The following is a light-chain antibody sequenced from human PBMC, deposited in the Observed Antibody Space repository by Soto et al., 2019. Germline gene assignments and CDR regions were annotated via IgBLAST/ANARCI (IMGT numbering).Light chain of an antibody. CDR3: QQAGT. Sequence: EIVMTQSPATLSVSPGERATLSCRASQSVSSILAWYQQKPGQAPRLLIYGASTRATGIPARFSGSGSGTEFTLTISSLQSEDFAVYYCQQAGTFGPGTKVDIK. CDR1: QSVSSI. CDR2: GAS. J-gene: IGKJ3*01. V-gene: IGKV3-15*01.